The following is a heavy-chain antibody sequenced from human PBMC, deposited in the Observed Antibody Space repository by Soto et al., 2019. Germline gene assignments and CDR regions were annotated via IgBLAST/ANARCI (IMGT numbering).Heavy chain of an antibody. CDR3: ARPYYDFWSGTHYYYYYGMDV. CDR1: GYTFTSYG. V-gene: IGHV1-18*01. CDR2: ISAYNGNT. Sequence: ASVKVSCKASGYTFTSYGISWVRQAPGQGLEWMGWISAYNGNTNYAQKLQGRVTMTTDTSTSTAYMELRSLRSDDTAVYYCARPYYDFWSGTHYYYYYGMDVWGQGTTVTVSS. J-gene: IGHJ6*02. D-gene: IGHD3-3*01.